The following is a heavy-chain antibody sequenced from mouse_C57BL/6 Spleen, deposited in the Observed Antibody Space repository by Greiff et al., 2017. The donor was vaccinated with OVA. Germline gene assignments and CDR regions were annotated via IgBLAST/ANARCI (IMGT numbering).Heavy chain of an antibody. D-gene: IGHD2-3*01. Sequence: EVKLVESGEGLVKPGGSLKLSCAASGFTFSSYAMSWVRQTPEKRLEWVAYISSGGDYIYYADTVKGRFTISRDNARNTLYLQMSSLKSEDTAMYYCTRDQDGYYPAWFAYWGQGTLVTVSA. CDR3: TRDQDGYYPAWFAY. CDR2: ISSGGDYI. J-gene: IGHJ3*01. V-gene: IGHV5-9-1*02. CDR1: GFTFSSYA.